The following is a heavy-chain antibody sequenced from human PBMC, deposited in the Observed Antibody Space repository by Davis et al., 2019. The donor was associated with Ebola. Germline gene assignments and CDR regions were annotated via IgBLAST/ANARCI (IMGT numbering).Heavy chain of an antibody. D-gene: IGHD2/OR15-2a*01. Sequence: PGGSLRLSCAASGFTFSSYAMSWVRQAPGKGLEWVSAISGSGRYTYYADSVKGRFTISRDNSKNTLYLQMNSLRAEDTAVYYCAKGREYTNYYYYAMDVWGQGTTVTVSS. V-gene: IGHV3-23*01. J-gene: IGHJ6*02. CDR3: AKGREYTNYYYYAMDV. CDR1: GFTFSSYA. CDR2: ISGSGRYT.